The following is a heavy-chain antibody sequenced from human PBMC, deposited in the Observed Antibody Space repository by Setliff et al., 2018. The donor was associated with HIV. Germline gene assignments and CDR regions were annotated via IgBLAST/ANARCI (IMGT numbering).Heavy chain of an antibody. J-gene: IGHJ4*02. CDR2: IRSKVDGGAA. Sequence: PGGSLRLSCAASGFTFSNAWMNWVRQAPGKGLEWVGRIRSKVDGGAADYAAPVKGRFTISRDDSKNTLYLQMNSLKAEDTAVYYCTPIDYWGQGTLVTVSS. CDR1: GFTFSNAW. V-gene: IGHV3-15*07. CDR3: TPIDY.